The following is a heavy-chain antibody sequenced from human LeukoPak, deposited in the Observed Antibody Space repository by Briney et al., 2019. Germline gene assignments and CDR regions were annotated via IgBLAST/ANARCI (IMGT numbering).Heavy chain of an antibody. Sequence: SETLSLTCTVSGGSISSYYWSWIRQPPGKGLEWVGYIYYSGSTDYHPSLRSRVTMSVDTSNSQSSLKLNSVTATDTAVYYCARARDGDRFAFDYWGQGSLVTVSS. CDR1: GGSISSYY. CDR2: IYYSGST. J-gene: IGHJ4*02. CDR3: ARARDGDRFAFDY. D-gene: IGHD5-24*01. V-gene: IGHV4-59*08.